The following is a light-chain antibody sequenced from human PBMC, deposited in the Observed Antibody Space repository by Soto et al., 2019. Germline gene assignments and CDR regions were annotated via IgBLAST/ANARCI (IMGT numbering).Light chain of an antibody. CDR2: NNN. CDR1: TSNIGRNP. V-gene: IGLV1-44*01. CDR3: AAWDDILKGWV. J-gene: IGLJ3*02. Sequence: QSVLTQPPSVSGTPGQRVTISCSGSTSNIGRNPVNWYQHLPGTAPKLLIYNNNQRPSGVPDRFSGSQSGTSASLAISGLQSEDEADYYCAAWDDILKGWVFGGGSKLTVL.